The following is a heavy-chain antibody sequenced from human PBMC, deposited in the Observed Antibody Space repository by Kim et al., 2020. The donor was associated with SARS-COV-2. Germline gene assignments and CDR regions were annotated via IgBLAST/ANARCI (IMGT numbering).Heavy chain of an antibody. CDR1: GYTFTSYG. V-gene: IGHV1-18*01. Sequence: ASVKVSCKASGYTFTSYGISWVRQAPGQGLEWMGWISAYNGNTNYAQKLQGRVTMTTDTSTSTAYMELRSLRSDDTAVYYCARGPRRSVYSYGPNYYGMDVWGQGTTVTVSS. J-gene: IGHJ6*02. CDR2: ISAYNGNT. CDR3: ARGPRRSVYSYGPNYYGMDV. D-gene: IGHD5-18*01.